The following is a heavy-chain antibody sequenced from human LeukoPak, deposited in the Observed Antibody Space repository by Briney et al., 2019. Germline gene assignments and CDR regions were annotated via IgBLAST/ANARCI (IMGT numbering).Heavy chain of an antibody. V-gene: IGHV3-30*02. CDR3: AKDYDDKFDY. CDR2: IRYDGSNK. Sequence: PGRSLRLSCAASGFTFSSYGMHWVRQAPGKGLEWVAFIRYDGSNKYYADSVKGRFTISRDNSKNTLYLQMNSLRAEDTALYYCAKDYDDKFDYWGQGTLVTVSS. J-gene: IGHJ4*02. D-gene: IGHD3-9*01. CDR1: GFTFSSYG.